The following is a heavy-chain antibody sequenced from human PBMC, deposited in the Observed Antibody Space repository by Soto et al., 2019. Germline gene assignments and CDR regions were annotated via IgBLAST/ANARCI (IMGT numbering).Heavy chain of an antibody. D-gene: IGHD3-3*01. Sequence: GASVKVSCKASGYTFTSYDINWVRQATGQGLEWMGWMNPNSGNTGYAQKFQGRVTMTRNTSISTAYMELSSLRSEDTAVYYCARGYDFWSGYRPYYYYGVDVWGQGTTVTVSS. J-gene: IGHJ6*02. CDR2: MNPNSGNT. CDR1: GYTFTSYD. CDR3: ARGYDFWSGYRPYYYYGVDV. V-gene: IGHV1-8*01.